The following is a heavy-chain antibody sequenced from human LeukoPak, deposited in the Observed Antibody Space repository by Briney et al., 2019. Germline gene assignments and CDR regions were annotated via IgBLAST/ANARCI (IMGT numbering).Heavy chain of an antibody. CDR2: ISWDGGST. CDR1: EFTFDDYA. V-gene: IGHV3-43D*03. J-gene: IGHJ4*02. Sequence: GGSLRLSCAASEFTFDDYAMHWVRQAPGKGLEWASLISWDGGSTYYADSVKGRFTISRDNSKNSLYLQMNSLRAEDTALYYCAKDRLMGGYSSSWYGEIDYWGQGTLVTVSS. D-gene: IGHD6-13*01. CDR3: AKDRLMGGYSSSWYGEIDY.